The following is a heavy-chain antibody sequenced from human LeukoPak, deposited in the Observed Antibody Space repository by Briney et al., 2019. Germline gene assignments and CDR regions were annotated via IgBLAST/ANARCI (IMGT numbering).Heavy chain of an antibody. V-gene: IGHV1-69*13. CDR1: GGTFSSYA. D-gene: IGHD2-2*01. J-gene: IGHJ6*02. Sequence: SVKVSCKASGGTFSSYAISWVRQAPGHGLEWMGGIIPIFGTADYAQKFQGRVTITADESTSTAYMELSSLRSEDTAVYYCSSFCSSTSCYARSYYYGMDVWGQGTTVTVSS. CDR2: IIPIFGTA. CDR3: SSFCSSTSCYARSYYYGMDV.